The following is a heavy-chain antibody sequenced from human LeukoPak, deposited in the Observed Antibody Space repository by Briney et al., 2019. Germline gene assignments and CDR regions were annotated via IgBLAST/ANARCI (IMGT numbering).Heavy chain of an antibody. Sequence: GGSLRLSCAASGFTFSTYTMNWVRQAPGKGLEWVSSISSRSSYIYYADSVKGRFTISRDNAKNSLYLQMNSLRAEDTAVYYCARASVGWWHDRPYYMDVWGKGTTVTVSS. V-gene: IGHV3-21*01. CDR3: ARASVGWWHDRPYYMDV. J-gene: IGHJ6*03. CDR1: GFTFSTYT. CDR2: ISSRSSYI. D-gene: IGHD2-8*02.